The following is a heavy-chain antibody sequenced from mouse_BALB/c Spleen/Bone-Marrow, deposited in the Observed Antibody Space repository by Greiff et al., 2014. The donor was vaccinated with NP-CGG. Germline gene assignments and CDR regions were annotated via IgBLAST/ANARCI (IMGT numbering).Heavy chain of an antibody. J-gene: IGHJ2*01. CDR3: ARRRREYYFDY. Sequence: LQESGAELARPGASVKLSCKASGYTFTSYWMQWVKQRPGQGLEWIGAIYPGDGDTRYTQKFKGKATLTADKSSSTAYMQLSSLASEDSAVYYCARRRREYYFDYWGQGTTLTVSS. CDR2: IYPGDGDT. V-gene: IGHV1-87*01. CDR1: GYTFTSYW. D-gene: IGHD2-12*01.